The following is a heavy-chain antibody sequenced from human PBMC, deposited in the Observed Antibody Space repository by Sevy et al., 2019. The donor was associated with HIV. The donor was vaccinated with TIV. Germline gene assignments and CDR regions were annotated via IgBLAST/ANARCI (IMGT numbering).Heavy chain of an antibody. CDR1: GFTFSSYA. D-gene: IGHD4-4*01. CDR3: ARDPTATRDYFDY. CDR2: ISYDGSNK. Sequence: QGGSLRLSCAASGFTFSSYAMHWVRQAPGKGLEWVAVISYDGSNKYYADSVKGRFTISRDNSKNTLYLQMNSLRAEDTAVYYCARDPTATRDYFDYWGQGTLVTVSS. J-gene: IGHJ4*02. V-gene: IGHV3-30-3*01.